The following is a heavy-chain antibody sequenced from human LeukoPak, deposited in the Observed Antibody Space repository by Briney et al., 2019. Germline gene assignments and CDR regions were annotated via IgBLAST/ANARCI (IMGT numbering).Heavy chain of an antibody. CDR3: ARDQGWYGDAFDI. Sequence: GGYLRLSCAASGFTFSSYNMNWVRQAPGKGLEWVSSITSSSSYIYYADSVEGRFTISRDNAKNSLYLQMNSLRAEDTAVYYCARDQGWYGDAFDIWGQGTMVTVSS. D-gene: IGHD6-19*01. CDR1: GFTFSSYN. CDR2: ITSSSSYI. J-gene: IGHJ3*02. V-gene: IGHV3-21*01.